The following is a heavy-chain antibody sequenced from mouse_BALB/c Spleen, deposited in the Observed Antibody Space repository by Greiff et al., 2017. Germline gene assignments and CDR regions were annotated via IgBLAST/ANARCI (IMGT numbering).Heavy chain of an antibody. CDR3: ARSSWSYAMDY. CDR2: ISYSGST. J-gene: IGHJ4*01. CDR1: GYSITSDYA. V-gene: IGHV3-2*02. Sequence: ESGPGLVKPSQSLSLTCTVTGYSITSDYAWNWIRQFPGNKLEWMGYISYSGSTSYNPSLKSRISITRDTSKNQFFLQLNSVTTEDTATYYCARSSWSYAMDYWGQGTSVTVSS.